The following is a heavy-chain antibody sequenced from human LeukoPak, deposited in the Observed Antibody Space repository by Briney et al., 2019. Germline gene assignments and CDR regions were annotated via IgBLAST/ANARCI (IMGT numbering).Heavy chain of an antibody. V-gene: IGHV1-8*01. CDR2: MNPNSGNT. Sequence: ASVKVSCNTSGYTFSSYDVIWVRLAPGQGLEWMGWMNPNSGNTGYAQKFQGRVTMTGDTSISTAYMELSSLISDDTAVYYCARAIRNQLLSDYWGQGTLFTVSS. CDR3: ARAIRNQLLSDY. D-gene: IGHD2-2*01. J-gene: IGHJ4*02. CDR1: GYTFSSYD.